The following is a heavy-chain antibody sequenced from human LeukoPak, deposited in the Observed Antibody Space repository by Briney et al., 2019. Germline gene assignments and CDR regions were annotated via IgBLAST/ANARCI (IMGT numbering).Heavy chain of an antibody. CDR3: ARDMDSGWYSD. CDR1: GGSISSYY. Sequence: KPSETLSLTCTVSGGSISSYYWSWIRQPAGKGLEWIGRISSSGSTNYNPSLRSRISMSGDTSKKQFSLKLSSVTAADTAVYYCARDMDSGWYSDWGQGTLVTVSS. J-gene: IGHJ4*02. CDR2: ISSSGST. V-gene: IGHV4-4*07. D-gene: IGHD6-19*01.